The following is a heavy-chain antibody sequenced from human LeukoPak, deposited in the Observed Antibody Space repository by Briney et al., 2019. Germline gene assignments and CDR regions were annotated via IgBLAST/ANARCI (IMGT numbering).Heavy chain of an antibody. Sequence: GGSLRLSCKASGITFRIHGMFWVRQAPGKGLEWVASIRYDGSRQFYADSVKGRFTISRDNSRNTVDVQMNSLRSEDSALYYCAKGGQYDSDSFFAFWGQGTLVTVSS. J-gene: IGHJ4*02. CDR3: AKGGQYDSDSFFAF. CDR2: IRYDGSRQ. D-gene: IGHD3-22*01. V-gene: IGHV3-30*02. CDR1: GITFRIHG.